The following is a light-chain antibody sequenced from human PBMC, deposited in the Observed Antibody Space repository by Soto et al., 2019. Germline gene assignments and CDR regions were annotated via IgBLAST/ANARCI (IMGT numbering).Light chain of an antibody. V-gene: IGKV1-39*01. CDR3: QQSYITPAG. CDR2: AAS. Sequence: DIQMTQSPSFLSASVGDRVTITCRASQSISTHLNWYQQKPGKAPNLLIYAASSLQSGVPSRFSGSGSGTDFTLTISSLQPEDFATYFCQQSYITPAGFGGGTKVEIK. CDR1: QSISTH. J-gene: IGKJ4*01.